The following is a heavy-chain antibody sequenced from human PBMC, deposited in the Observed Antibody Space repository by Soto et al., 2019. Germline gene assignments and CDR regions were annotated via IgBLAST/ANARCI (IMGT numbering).Heavy chain of an antibody. CDR1: GFTFSSYA. CDR3: AKGYCTSSTCSRGYFDF. V-gene: IGHV3-23*01. D-gene: IGHD2-2*01. CDR2: ISGSGVST. Sequence: EVQLLESGGGLVQPGGSLRLSCAASGFTFSSYAMSWVRQAPGKGLEWVSGISGSGVSTFYADSVKGRFTISRDNSKDTLYLQVNSLGAEDTAVYYCAKGYCTSSTCSRGYFDFWGQGALVTVSS. J-gene: IGHJ4*02.